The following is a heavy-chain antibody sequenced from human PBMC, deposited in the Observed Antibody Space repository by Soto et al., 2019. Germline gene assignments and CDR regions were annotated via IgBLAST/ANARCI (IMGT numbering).Heavy chain of an antibody. CDR3: ARVASNYDYYYGMDV. V-gene: IGHV1-2*04. D-gene: IGHD4-4*01. J-gene: IGHJ6*02. CDR2: INPNSGGT. Sequence: VASVKVSCKASGYTFTGYYMHWVRQAPGQGLEWMGWINPNSGGTNYAQKFQGWVTMTRDTSISTAYMELSRLRSDDTAVYYCARVASNYDYYYGMDVWGQGTTVTVSS. CDR1: GYTFTGYY.